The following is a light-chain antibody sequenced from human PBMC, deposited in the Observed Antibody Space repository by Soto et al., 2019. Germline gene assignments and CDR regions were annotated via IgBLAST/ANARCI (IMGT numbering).Light chain of an antibody. Sequence: QSVLTQPPSASGSPGQSVTISCTGTSGDVGGYDYVSWYQQHPGKAPKLMIYEVTKRPLGVPDRFSGSKSGNPASLTVSGLQAEDAADYYCSSYAGSDNPYVFGTGTTVTVL. CDR3: SSYAGSDNPYV. CDR2: EVT. J-gene: IGLJ1*01. CDR1: SGDVGGYDY. V-gene: IGLV2-8*01.